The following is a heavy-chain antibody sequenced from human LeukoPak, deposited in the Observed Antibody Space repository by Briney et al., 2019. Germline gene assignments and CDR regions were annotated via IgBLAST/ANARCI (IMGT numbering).Heavy chain of an antibody. CDR2: ISSSGSTI. V-gene: IGHV3-11*04. J-gene: IGHJ6*03. D-gene: IGHD6-13*01. CDR1: GFTFSDYY. CDR3: AREYSSSWHSMYYYYYYMDV. Sequence: GGSLRLSCAASGFTFSDYYMSWIRQAPGKGLEWVSYISSSGSTIYYADSVKGRFTISRDNAKNSLYLQMNSLRAEDTAAYYCAREYSSSWHSMYYYYYYMDVWGKGTTVTVSS.